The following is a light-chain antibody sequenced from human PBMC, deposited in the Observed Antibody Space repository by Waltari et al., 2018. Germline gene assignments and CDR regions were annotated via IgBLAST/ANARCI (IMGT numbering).Light chain of an antibody. CDR2: GAS. CDR1: QSISTN. J-gene: IGKJ2*01. Sequence: IVMTQSPATLSVSPGERATLPCRASQSISTNLAWYQQKPGQAPRLLIHGASTRATGIPDRFAGSGSGTEFALAISSVQSEDFAVYYCQQYDKWPPVTFGQGTKLDIK. CDR3: QQYDKWPPVT. V-gene: IGKV3-15*01.